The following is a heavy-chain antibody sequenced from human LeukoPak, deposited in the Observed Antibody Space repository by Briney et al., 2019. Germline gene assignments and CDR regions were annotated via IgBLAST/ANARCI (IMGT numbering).Heavy chain of an antibody. CDR1: GYTFTGYY. V-gene: IGHV1-2*02. D-gene: IGHD3-3*01. CDR2: INPNSGGT. CDR3: ARATDYDFWSGTVRGAFDI. Sequence: GASVKVSCKASGYTFTGYYMHWVRQAPGQGLEWMGWINPNSGGTNYAQKFQGRVTMTRDTSISTAYMELSRLRSDDTAVYYCARATDYDFWSGTVRGAFDIWGQGTMVTVSS. J-gene: IGHJ3*02.